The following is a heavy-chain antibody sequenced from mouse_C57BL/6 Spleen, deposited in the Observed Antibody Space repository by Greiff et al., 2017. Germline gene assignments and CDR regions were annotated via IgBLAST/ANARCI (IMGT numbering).Heavy chain of an antibody. CDR1: GYSITSDY. V-gene: IGHV3-8*01. CDR2: ISYSGST. D-gene: IGHD2-4*01. Sequence: EVKLVESGPGLAKPSQTLSLTCSVTGYSITSDYWNWIRKFPGNKLEYMGYISYSGSTYYNPSLKSRISITRDTSKNQYYLQLNSVTTEDTATYYCARSPFYYDYDGYFDVWGTGTTVTVSS. CDR3: ARSPFYYDYDGYFDV. J-gene: IGHJ1*03.